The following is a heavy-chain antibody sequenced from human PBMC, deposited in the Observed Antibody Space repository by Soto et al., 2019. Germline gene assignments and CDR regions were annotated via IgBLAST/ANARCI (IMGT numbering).Heavy chain of an antibody. V-gene: IGHV3-33*08. CDR1: GFTFNNYW. J-gene: IGHJ4*02. CDR2: IWYDGSNK. CDR3: ARRYGLATIDY. Sequence: GGSLRLSCAASGFTFNNYWLSWVRQAPGKGLEWVAVIWYDGSNKYYADSVKGRFTISRDNSKNTLYLQMNSLRAEDTAVYYCARRYGLATIDYWGQGTLVTVSS. D-gene: IGHD5-12*01.